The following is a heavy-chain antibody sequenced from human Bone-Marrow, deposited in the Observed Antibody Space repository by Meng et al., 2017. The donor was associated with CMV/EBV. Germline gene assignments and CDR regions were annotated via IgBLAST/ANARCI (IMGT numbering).Heavy chain of an antibody. V-gene: IGHV3-74*01. Sequence: GGSLRLSCAASGFMFSTYWMHWVRQAAGKGLVWVSRINPDGSSTSYADSVKGRFTVSRDNAKNTLYLQMNSLRAEDTAVYYCAKDRPLSYWGQGTLVTVSS. J-gene: IGHJ4*02. CDR1: GFMFSTYW. CDR2: INPDGSST. D-gene: IGHD6-6*01. CDR3: AKDRPLSY.